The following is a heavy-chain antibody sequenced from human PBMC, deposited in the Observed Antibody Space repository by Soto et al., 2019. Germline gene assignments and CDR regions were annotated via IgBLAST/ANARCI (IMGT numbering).Heavy chain of an antibody. CDR3: AWMGVVPAAAFDI. CDR1: GGTYRSYA. J-gene: IGHJ3*02. V-gene: IGHV1-8*02. Sequence: AYSKTSGGTYRSYAISWVRPATGKGLEGMGWMNPNSGNTGYAQKFQGRVTMARNTSISTAYMELSSLRSEATAVYYCAWMGVVPAAAFDIWGQGTMVTVT. D-gene: IGHD2-2*01. CDR2: MNPNSGNT.